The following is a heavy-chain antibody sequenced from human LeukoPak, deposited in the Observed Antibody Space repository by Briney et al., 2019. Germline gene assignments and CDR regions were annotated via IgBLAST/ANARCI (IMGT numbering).Heavy chain of an antibody. Sequence: GASVKVSCKASGYTFTSYGISWVRQAPGQGLEWMGWISAYNGNTNYAQKLQGRVTMTTDTSTSTAYMELRSLRSDDTAVYYCARDLGADQWLAPFDYWGQGTLVTVSS. CDR3: ARDLGADQWLAPFDY. CDR1: GYTFTSYG. V-gene: IGHV1-18*01. D-gene: IGHD6-19*01. CDR2: ISAYNGNT. J-gene: IGHJ4*02.